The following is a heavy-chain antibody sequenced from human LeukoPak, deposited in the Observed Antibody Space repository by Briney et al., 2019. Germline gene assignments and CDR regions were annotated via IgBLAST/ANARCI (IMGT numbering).Heavy chain of an antibody. V-gene: IGHV3-21*01. CDR2: ISSSSSYV. D-gene: IGHD6-13*01. CDR3: ARGGDTSGWFMDY. Sequence: GGSLRLSCAASGFTFSSYSMNWVRQAPGKGLEWVSSISSSSSYVYYADSVKGRFTISRDNAKNSLYLHMNSLRAEDTAVYYCARGGDTSGWFMDYWGQGTLVTVSS. J-gene: IGHJ4*02. CDR1: GFTFSSYS.